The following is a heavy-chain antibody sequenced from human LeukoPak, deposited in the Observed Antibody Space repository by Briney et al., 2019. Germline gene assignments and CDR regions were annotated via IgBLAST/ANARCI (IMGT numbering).Heavy chain of an antibody. CDR3: ARGFQFESSFDS. V-gene: IGHV3-48*01. D-gene: IGHD3-22*01. CDR1: GFTSKKYS. Sequence: PGGSLRLSCVASGFTSKKYSMNWVRQAPGTGLEWISYISDTGLTKHYADSVKGRFTISRDDANNSLYLQMNSLRAGDTAVYYCARGFQFESSFDSWGQGTLVTVSP. J-gene: IGHJ5*01. CDR2: ISDTGLTK.